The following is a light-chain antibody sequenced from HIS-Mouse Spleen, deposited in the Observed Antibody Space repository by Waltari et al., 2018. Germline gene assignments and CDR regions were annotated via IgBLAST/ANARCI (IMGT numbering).Light chain of an antibody. CDR2: EGS. CDR1: SSDVGSYNL. Sequence: QSALTQPASVSGSPGQSITISCTGTSSDVGSYNLVSWYQQHPGKAPKLMIYEGSKRPSGVSNRFSDSKSGNTASLTISGLQAEDEADYYCCSYAGSSTSCVFGGGTKLTVL. J-gene: IGLJ2*01. CDR3: CSYAGSSTSCV. V-gene: IGLV2-23*01.